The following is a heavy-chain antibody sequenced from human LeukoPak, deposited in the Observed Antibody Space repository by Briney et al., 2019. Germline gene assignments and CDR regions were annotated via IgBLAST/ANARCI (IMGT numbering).Heavy chain of an antibody. J-gene: IGHJ5*02. CDR3: AREKGIRITIYQGWFDP. Sequence: ASVKVSCKASGYTFTSYGISWVRQAPGQGLEWMGWISAYNGNTNYAQKLQGRVIMTTDTSASTAYMELRSLRSDDTAVYYCAREKGIRITIYQGWFDPWGQGTLVTVSS. CDR1: GYTFTSYG. D-gene: IGHD3-3*01. CDR2: ISAYNGNT. V-gene: IGHV1-18*01.